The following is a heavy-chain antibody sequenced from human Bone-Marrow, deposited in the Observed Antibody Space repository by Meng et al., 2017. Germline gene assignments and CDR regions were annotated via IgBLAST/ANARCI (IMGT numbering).Heavy chain of an antibody. J-gene: IGHJ4*02. CDR3: ARGPTTMAHDFDY. CDR2: INHSGGT. V-gene: IGHV4-34*01. D-gene: IGHD4-11*01. CDR1: GGCFSDYY. Sequence: QEPLKRWGEGLLKASETLSLTCVVSGGCFSDYYWSWIRRPAGKGLEWIGEINHSGGTNYNPSLESRATISVDTSQNNLSLKLSSVSAADSAVYYCARGPTTMAHDFDYWGQGTLVTVSS.